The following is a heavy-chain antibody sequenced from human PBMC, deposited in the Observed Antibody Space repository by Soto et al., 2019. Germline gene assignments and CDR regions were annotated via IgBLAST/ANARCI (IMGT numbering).Heavy chain of an antibody. V-gene: IGHV4-34*01. CDR1: GGSFSGYY. CDR2: IDHGGST. J-gene: IGHJ6*02. CDR3: ARVGGYSYHLYGMDV. Sequence: SETLSLTCAVYGGSFSGYYWSWIRQPPGKGLEWIGEIDHGGSTNYNPSLESRVTISFDTSRNQFSLKLKSVTAADTAVYFCARVGGYSYHLYGMDVWGQGTTVTVSS. D-gene: IGHD5-18*01.